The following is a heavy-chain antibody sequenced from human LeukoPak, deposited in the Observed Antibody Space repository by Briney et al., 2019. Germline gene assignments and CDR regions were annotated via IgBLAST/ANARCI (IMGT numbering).Heavy chain of an antibody. V-gene: IGHV3-9*01. CDR2: ISWNSGSI. J-gene: IGHJ6*02. CDR1: GFTFDDYA. CDR3: AKHVVAAPSRYYYGMDV. Sequence: GGSLRLSCAASGFTFDDYAMHWVRQAPGKGLEWVSGISWNSGSIGYADSVKGRFTISRDNAKNSLYLHMNSLRAEDTALYYCAKHVVAAPSRYYYGMDVWGQGTTVTVSS. D-gene: IGHD2-15*01.